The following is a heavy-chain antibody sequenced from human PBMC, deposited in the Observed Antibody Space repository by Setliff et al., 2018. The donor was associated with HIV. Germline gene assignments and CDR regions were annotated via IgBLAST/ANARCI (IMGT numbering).Heavy chain of an antibody. Sequence: AASVKVSCKASGYTFIGDYMHWVRQAPGQGLEWMGWINPNSGGTNFAQKFQGRVTITADESTNTAYMELRSLRSDDTAVYYCARAREMATINYYYNYLDVWGKGTTVTVSS. CDR2: INPNSGGT. D-gene: IGHD5-12*01. CDR1: GYTFIGDY. V-gene: IGHV1-2*02. CDR3: ARAREMATINYYYNYLDV. J-gene: IGHJ6*03.